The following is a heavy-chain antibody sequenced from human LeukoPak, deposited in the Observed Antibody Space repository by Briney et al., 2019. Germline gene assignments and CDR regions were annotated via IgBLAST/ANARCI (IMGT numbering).Heavy chain of an antibody. V-gene: IGHV3-23*01. CDR3: ASQKANFYDSSGDV. D-gene: IGHD3-22*01. CDR2: ISGSGGNT. CDR1: GFSFSSSA. Sequence: GGSLRLSCAASGFSFSSSAMSWVRKAPGKGLEWVSAISGSGGNTYYAGSVKGRFTILRDNSKNMLYLQMNSVRAEDTALYYCASQKANFYDSSGDVWGQGTTVTVSS. J-gene: IGHJ6*02.